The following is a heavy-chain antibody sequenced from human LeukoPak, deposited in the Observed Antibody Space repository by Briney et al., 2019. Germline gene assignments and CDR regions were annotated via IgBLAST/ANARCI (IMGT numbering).Heavy chain of an antibody. D-gene: IGHD2-8*01. Sequence: GGSLRLSCAASGFTFSSNYMSWVRQAPGRGLEWASVIYSGGSTYYADSVKGRFTISRDNSKNTLYLQMNSLRAEDTAVYYCARVYCTNGVCYTGVYYFDYWGQGTLVTVSS. V-gene: IGHV3-53*01. J-gene: IGHJ4*02. CDR1: GFTFSSNY. CDR2: IYSGGST. CDR3: ARVYCTNGVCYTGVYYFDY.